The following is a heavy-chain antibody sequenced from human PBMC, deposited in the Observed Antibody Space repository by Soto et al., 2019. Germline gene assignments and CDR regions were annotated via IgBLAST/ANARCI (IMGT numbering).Heavy chain of an antibody. J-gene: IGHJ5*02. CDR1: CGSFGGHY. D-gene: IGHD6-6*01. V-gene: IGHV4-30-4*08. Sequence: TSQTLSLTCGVECGSFGGHYWSWIRQPPGKGLEWIGYIYYSGGTYYNPSLKSRVTISVDTSKNQFSLKLSSVTAADTAVYYCARERPDGARLDPWGQGTLVTVSS. CDR3: ARERPDGARLDP. CDR2: IYYSGGT.